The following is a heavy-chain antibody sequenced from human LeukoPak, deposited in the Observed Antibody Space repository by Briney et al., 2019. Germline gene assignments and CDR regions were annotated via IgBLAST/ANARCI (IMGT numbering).Heavy chain of an antibody. CDR3: ARGAYYYDSSFQH. V-gene: IGHV4-59*12. Sequence: SETLSLTCTVSGGSISSYYWSWIRQPPGKGLEWIGYIYYSGSTNYNPSLKSRVTISVDTSKNQFSLKLSSVTAADTAVYYCARGAYYYDSSFQHWGQGTLVTVSS. J-gene: IGHJ1*01. CDR2: IYYSGST. CDR1: GGSISSYY. D-gene: IGHD3-22*01.